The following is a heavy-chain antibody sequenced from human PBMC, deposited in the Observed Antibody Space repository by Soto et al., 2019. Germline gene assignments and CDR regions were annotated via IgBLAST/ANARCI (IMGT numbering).Heavy chain of an antibody. V-gene: IGHV3-48*02. J-gene: IGHJ4*02. Sequence: PGGSLRLSCAASGFTFSSYSMNWVRQAPGKGLEWVSYISTSSSTISYADSVKGRFTISRDNAKNSLYLQMSSLRDEDTAVYLCAREPPTSRYFDYWGQGALVTVSS. D-gene: IGHD2-2*01. CDR3: AREPPTSRYFDY. CDR2: ISTSSSTI. CDR1: GFTFSSYS.